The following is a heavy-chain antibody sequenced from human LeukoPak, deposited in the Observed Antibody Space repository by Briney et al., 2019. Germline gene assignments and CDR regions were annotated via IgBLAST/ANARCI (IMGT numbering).Heavy chain of an antibody. Sequence: PGGPLRLSCAASGFTFSRYWMHWVRQAPGKGLVWVSRIKSDGSSTNYADSVKGRFTISRDNAKNTLYLQMNSLRAEDTAVYYCARDGYNSDFGDYWGQGTLVTVSS. CDR3: ARDGYNSDFGDY. CDR1: GFTFSRYW. CDR2: IKSDGSST. D-gene: IGHD5-24*01. V-gene: IGHV3-74*01. J-gene: IGHJ4*02.